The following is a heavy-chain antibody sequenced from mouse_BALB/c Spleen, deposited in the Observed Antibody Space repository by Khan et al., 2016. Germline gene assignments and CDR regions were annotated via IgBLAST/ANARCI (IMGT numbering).Heavy chain of an antibody. CDR3: ARGGWYFDV. V-gene: IGHV14-3*02. J-gene: IGHJ1*01. Sequence: VQLKQSGAELVKPGASVKLSCTASGFNIKDTYMHWVKQRPEQGLEWIGRIDPANGNTKYDPKFQGKATITADTSSNPAYLQLSSLTSEDTAVYYCARGGWYFDVWGAGTTVTVSS. CDR2: IDPANGNT. CDR1: GFNIKDTY.